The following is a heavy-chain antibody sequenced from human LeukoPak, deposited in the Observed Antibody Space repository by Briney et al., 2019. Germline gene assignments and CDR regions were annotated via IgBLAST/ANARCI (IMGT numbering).Heavy chain of an antibody. CDR1: GFTVSSNY. Sequence: GGSLRLSCAASGFTVSSNYMNWVRQAPGKGLEWVSYISSSGSTKYYTDSVKGRFTISRDNAKNSLYLEVNSLRDEDTALYYCALYFYDSSGYPSFDYWGQGTLVTVSS. CDR2: ISSSGSTK. CDR3: ALYFYDSSGYPSFDY. V-gene: IGHV3-48*02. D-gene: IGHD3-22*01. J-gene: IGHJ4*02.